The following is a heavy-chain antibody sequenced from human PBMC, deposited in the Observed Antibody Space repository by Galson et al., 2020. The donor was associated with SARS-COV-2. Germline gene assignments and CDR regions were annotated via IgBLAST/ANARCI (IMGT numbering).Heavy chain of an antibody. V-gene: IGHV3-30*04. J-gene: IGHJ4*02. CDR3: ARREGGNIYDY. CDR1: GFTFTTYP. Sequence: GGSLRLSCAASGFTFTTYPVHWVRQAPGKGLECVAAMTSDGRNAFYADSVKGRFTISRDNSKNTVDLQMNSLRPEDTAVYYCARREGGNIYDYWGPGTLVTVSS. D-gene: IGHD2-15*01. CDR2: MTSDGRNA.